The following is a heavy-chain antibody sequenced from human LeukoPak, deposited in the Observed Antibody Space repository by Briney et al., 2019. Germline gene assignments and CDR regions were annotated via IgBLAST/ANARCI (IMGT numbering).Heavy chain of an antibody. Sequence: GGSLRLSCAASGFTFSSYAMHWVRQAPGKGLEYVSAISSNGGSTYYANSVKGRFTISRDNSKNTLYLQMGSLRAEDMAVYYCARDGRGSGSYYIPPYYYGMDVWGQGTTVTVSS. CDR1: GFTFSSYA. D-gene: IGHD3-10*01. CDR2: ISSNGGST. J-gene: IGHJ6*02. CDR3: ARDGRGSGSYYIPPYYYGMDV. V-gene: IGHV3-64*01.